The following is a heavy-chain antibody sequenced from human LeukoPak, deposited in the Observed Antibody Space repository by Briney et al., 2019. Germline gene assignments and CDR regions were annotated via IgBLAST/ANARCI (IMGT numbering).Heavy chain of an antibody. J-gene: IGHJ4*02. Sequence: SVKVSCKASGGTFSSYAISWVRQAPGQGLEWMGGIIPIFGTANYAQKFQGRVTITTDESTSTAYMELSSLRSEDTTVYYCAREDSSSWYLDYWGQGTLVTVSS. CDR1: GGTFSSYA. CDR3: AREDSSSWYLDY. D-gene: IGHD6-13*01. V-gene: IGHV1-69*05. CDR2: IIPIFGTA.